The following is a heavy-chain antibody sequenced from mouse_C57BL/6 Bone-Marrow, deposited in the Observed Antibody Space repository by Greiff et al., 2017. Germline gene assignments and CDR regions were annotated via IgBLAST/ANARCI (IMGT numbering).Heavy chain of an antibody. CDR2: IWSDGST. D-gene: IGHD1-1*01. J-gene: IGHJ1*03. V-gene: IGHV2-6-1*01. CDR3: ARHGVLDYYGSSYDWYFDV. Sequence: QVQLKESGPGLVAPSQSLSITCTVSGFSLTSYGVHWVRQPPGKGLEWLLVIWSDGSTTYNSAHKSRLSISKDNSKSQVFLKMNSLQTDDTAMYYCARHGVLDYYGSSYDWYFDVWGTGTTVTVSS. CDR1: GFSLTSYG.